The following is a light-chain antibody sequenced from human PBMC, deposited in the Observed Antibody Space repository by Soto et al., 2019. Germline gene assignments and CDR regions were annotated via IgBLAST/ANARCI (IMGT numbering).Light chain of an antibody. V-gene: IGKV3-20*01. J-gene: IGKJ5*01. CDR3: QLYGISHL. CDR1: QSRGSNF. CDR2: ASS. Sequence: ELPLTQSPGTQSLEPGVRAARCCMTSQSRGSNFLAWYQHKPGQAPRLLIYASSNRATGIPDRFSGSASGTDFTLTINRLEPEDFAVYYCQLYGISHLFGQGTRLEIK.